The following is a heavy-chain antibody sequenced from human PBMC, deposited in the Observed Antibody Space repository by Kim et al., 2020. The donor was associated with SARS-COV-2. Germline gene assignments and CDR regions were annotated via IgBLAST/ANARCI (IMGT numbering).Heavy chain of an antibody. V-gene: IGHV4-39*01. J-gene: IGHJ5*02. CDR1: GGSISSSSYY. D-gene: IGHD4-17*01. CDR2: IYYSGST. Sequence: SETLSLTCTVSGGSISSSSYYWGWIRQPPGKGLEWIGSIYYSGSTYYNPSLKSRVTISVDTSKNQFSLKLSSVTAADTAVYYCARHRYGGRDYGDNWFDPWGQGTLVTVSS. CDR3: ARHRYGGRDYGDNWFDP.